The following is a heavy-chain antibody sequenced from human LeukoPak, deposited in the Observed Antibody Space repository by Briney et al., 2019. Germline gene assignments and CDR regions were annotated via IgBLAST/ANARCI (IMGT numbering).Heavy chain of an antibody. V-gene: IGHV3-30-3*01. CDR2: ISYDGSNK. CDR3: ARDFDSSSWFADDNFDY. Sequence: GGSLRLSCAASGFTFSSYAMHWVRQAPGKGLEWVAVISYDGSNKYYADSVKGRFTISRDNAKNSLYLHMNSLRAEDTAVYYCARDFDSSSWFADDNFDYWGQGTLVTVSS. D-gene: IGHD6-13*01. CDR1: GFTFSSYA. J-gene: IGHJ4*02.